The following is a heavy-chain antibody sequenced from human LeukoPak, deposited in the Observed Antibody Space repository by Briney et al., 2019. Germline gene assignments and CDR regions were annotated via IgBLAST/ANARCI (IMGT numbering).Heavy chain of an antibody. V-gene: IGHV3-7*01. CDR1: GFTFSRYW. J-gene: IGHJ4*02. CDR2: IKQDGSEK. D-gene: IGHD2-2*01. CDR3: ARPSSS. Sequence: GGSLRLSCAASGFTFSRYWMSWVRQAPGKGLEWVANIKQDGSEKYYVDSVKGRFTISRDNAKNSLYLQMNSLRAEDTAVYYCARPSSSWGQGTLVIVSS.